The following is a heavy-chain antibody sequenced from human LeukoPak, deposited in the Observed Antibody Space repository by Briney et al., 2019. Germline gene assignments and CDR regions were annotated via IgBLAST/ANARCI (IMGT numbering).Heavy chain of an antibody. CDR3: VRDWGYDSSGYWQKYFDT. CDR2: INHDGSST. CDR1: GFTFSSYG. V-gene: IGHV3-74*01. J-gene: IGHJ4*02. Sequence: GGSLRLSCAASGFTFSSYGMHWVRQAPGKGLVWVSRINHDGSSTNYADSVKGRFTISRDNAKNTVYLQMNSLRAEDTAVYYCVRDWGYDSSGYWQKYFDTWGQGTLVTVSS. D-gene: IGHD3-22*01.